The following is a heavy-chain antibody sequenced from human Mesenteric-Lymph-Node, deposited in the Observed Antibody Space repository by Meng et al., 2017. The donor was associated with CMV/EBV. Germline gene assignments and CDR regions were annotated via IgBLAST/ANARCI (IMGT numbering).Heavy chain of an antibody. Sequence: GESLKISCAASGFTFSSYDMNWVRQAPGKGLEWVAFIRYDGSIEYYADSVKGRFTISRDNSKNRLYLQMNSLRAEDMAVYYCAKDQFEVLQVRGLDYWGQGTLVTVSS. J-gene: IGHJ4*02. CDR3: AKDQFEVLQVRGLDY. V-gene: IGHV3-30*02. CDR1: GFTFSSYD. D-gene: IGHD3-10*01. CDR2: IRYDGSIE.